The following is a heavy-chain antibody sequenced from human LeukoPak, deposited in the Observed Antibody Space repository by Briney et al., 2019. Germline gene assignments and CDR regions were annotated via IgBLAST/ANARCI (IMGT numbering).Heavy chain of an antibody. CDR1: GRSISSYY. Sequence: SETLSLTCTVSGRSISSYYWSWIRQTPGKGLEWIGYIYYSGSTNYNPSLKSRVNISVDTSKNQFSLKLSSVTAADTALYYCASLYCSSTSCYLFHWGQGTLVTVSS. CDR2: IYYSGST. CDR3: ASLYCSSTSCYLFH. D-gene: IGHD2-2*01. V-gene: IGHV4-59*08. J-gene: IGHJ4*02.